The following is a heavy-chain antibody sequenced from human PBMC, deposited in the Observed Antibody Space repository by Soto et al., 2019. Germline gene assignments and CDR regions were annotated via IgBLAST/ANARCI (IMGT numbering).Heavy chain of an antibody. V-gene: IGHV3-23*01. CDR2: ISGSGGST. D-gene: IGHD1-20*01. CDR1: GFTFTSYA. CDR3: ANYNGNDVFIYYYYMDG. Sequence: GGSLRLSCAASGFTFTSYAMSWVRQAPGKGLEWVSAISGSGGSTYYADSVKGRFTISRDNSKNTLYLQMNSLRAEDTAVYYCANYNGNDVFIYYYYMDGWGKGNTVTLSS. J-gene: IGHJ6*03.